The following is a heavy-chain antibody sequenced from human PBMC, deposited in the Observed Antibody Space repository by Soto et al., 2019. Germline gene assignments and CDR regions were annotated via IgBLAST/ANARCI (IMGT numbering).Heavy chain of an antibody. CDR3: TRGRLELNY. V-gene: IGHV3-23*01. Sequence: GGSLRLSCAASGFTFSSYAMSWVRQAPGKGLEWVSAISGSGGSTYYAASVKGRFTISRDDSKSIAYLQMNSLKTDDTAVYYCTRGRLELNYWGQGTLVTVSS. CDR2: ISGSGGST. D-gene: IGHD1-7*01. CDR1: GFTFSSYA. J-gene: IGHJ4*02.